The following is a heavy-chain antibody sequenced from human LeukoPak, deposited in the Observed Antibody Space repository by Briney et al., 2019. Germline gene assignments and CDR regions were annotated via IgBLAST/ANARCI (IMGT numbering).Heavy chain of an antibody. V-gene: IGHV3-11*06. J-gene: IGHJ1*01. D-gene: IGHD2-15*01. Sequence: GSLRLSCAASGFPFSDYYMSWIRQAPGKGLEWVSSISSRSSYIYYADSVKGRFTISRDNARNSLFLQMNSLRAEDTAVYYCVRDNPYCSGGSCYGYFQHWGQGTLVTVSS. CDR2: ISSRSSYI. CDR3: VRDNPYCSGGSCYGYFQH. CDR1: GFPFSDYY.